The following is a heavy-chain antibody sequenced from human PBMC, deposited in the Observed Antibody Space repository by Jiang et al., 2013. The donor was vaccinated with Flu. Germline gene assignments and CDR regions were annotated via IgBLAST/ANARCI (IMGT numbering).Heavy chain of an antibody. CDR2: ISSSSSYT. D-gene: IGHD6-25*01. J-gene: IGHJ4*02. V-gene: IGHV3-11*03. CDR1: FTFSDYY. CDR3: ARFPEEAAGPPSYFDY. Sequence: FTFSDYYMSWIRQAPGKGLEWVSYISSSSSYTNYADSVKGRFTISRDNAKNSLYLQMNSLRAEDTAVYYCARFPEEAAGPPSYFDYWGQGTPVTVSS.